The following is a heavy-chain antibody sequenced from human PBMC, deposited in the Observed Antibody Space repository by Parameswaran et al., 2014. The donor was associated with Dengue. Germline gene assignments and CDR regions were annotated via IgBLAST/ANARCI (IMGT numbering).Heavy chain of an antibody. CDR2: IYSGGST. CDR3: ARDAVYYGSGDDY. D-gene: IGHD3-10*01. Sequence: VRQAPGKGLEWVSVIYSGGSTYYADSVKGRFTISRDNSKNTLYLQMNSLRAEDTAVYYCARDAVYYGSGDDYWGQGTLVTVSS. V-gene: IGHV3-53*01. J-gene: IGHJ4*02.